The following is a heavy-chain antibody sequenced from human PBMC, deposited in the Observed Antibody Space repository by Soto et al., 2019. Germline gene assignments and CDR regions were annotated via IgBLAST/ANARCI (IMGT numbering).Heavy chain of an antibody. Sequence: ASVKVSCKASGGTFSSYAISWVRQAPGQGLEWMGGIIPIFGTANYAQKFQGRVTITADESTSTAYMELSSLRSEDTAVYYCARFDTAMDYPPLYYHYYGMDVWGQGTTVTISS. CDR2: IIPIFGTA. D-gene: IGHD5-18*01. CDR3: ARFDTAMDYPPLYYHYYGMDV. V-gene: IGHV1-69*13. J-gene: IGHJ6*02. CDR1: GGTFSSYA.